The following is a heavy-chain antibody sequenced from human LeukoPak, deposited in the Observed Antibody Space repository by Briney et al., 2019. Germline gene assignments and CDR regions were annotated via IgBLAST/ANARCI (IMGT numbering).Heavy chain of an antibody. CDR1: GFIFSDSY. CDR2: ISSRGNTI. CDR3: VRDGRTYTDFWSGYYIA. V-gene: IGHV3-11*04. J-gene: IGHJ5*02. Sequence: GGSLRLSCAASGFIFSDSYMNWIRRTPGKGPEWIASISSRGNTIYYADSVKGRFTISRDNAKNSIYLQMSSLRVEDTAVYYCVRDGRTYTDFWSGYYIAWGQGTPVTVSS. D-gene: IGHD3-3*01.